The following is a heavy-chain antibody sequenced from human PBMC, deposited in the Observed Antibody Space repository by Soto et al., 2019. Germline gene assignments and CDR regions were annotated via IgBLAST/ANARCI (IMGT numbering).Heavy chain of an antibody. Sequence: PGGSLRLSCAASGFTFSSYEMNWVRQAPGKGLEWVSYISSSGSTIYYADSVKGRFTISRDNAKNSLYLQMNSLRAEDTAVYYCAPSKENAIEMATIPPFDYWGQGTLVTVSS. CDR1: GFTFSSYE. CDR2: ISSSGSTI. D-gene: IGHD5-12*01. J-gene: IGHJ4*02. CDR3: APSKENAIEMATIPPFDY. V-gene: IGHV3-48*03.